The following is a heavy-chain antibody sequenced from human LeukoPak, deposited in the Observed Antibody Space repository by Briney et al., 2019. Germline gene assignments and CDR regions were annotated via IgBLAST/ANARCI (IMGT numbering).Heavy chain of an antibody. V-gene: IGHV3-30*04. Sequence: TGGSLRLSCAASGFTFSSYAMHWVRQAPGKGLEWVAVISYDGSNKYDADSVKGRFSVSRDNSKNTLYLQMDSLRPEDTAVYYCAKDSGSSRIFDYWGQGTLVTVSS. CDR1: GFTFSSYA. J-gene: IGHJ4*02. D-gene: IGHD3-10*01. CDR3: AKDSGSSRIFDY. CDR2: ISYDGSNK.